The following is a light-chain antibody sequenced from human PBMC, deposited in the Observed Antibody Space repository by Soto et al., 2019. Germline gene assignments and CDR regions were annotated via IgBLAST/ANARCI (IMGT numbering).Light chain of an antibody. V-gene: IGLV1-44*01. Sequence: QSVLNQPPSASGTPGQRVTISCSGSSSNIGSNTVNWYQQLPGTAPKLLIYSNNQRPSGVPDRFSGSKSGTSASLAISGLQSEDEADYYCAAWDDSLDGLNYVFGPG. J-gene: IGLJ1*01. CDR3: AAWDDSLDGLNYV. CDR2: SNN. CDR1: SSNIGSNT.